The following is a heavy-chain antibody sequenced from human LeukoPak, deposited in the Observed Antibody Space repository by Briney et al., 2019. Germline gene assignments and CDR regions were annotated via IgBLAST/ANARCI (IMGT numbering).Heavy chain of an antibody. Sequence: GRSLRLSCAASGFTFSSYGMHWVRQAPGKGLEWVAVISYDGSNKYYADSVKGRFTISRDNSKNTLYLQMNSLRAEDTAVYYCAKDRSFEGYCSSTSCYPGFDYWGQGTLVTVSS. J-gene: IGHJ4*02. CDR3: AKDRSFEGYCSSTSCYPGFDY. V-gene: IGHV3-30*18. CDR1: GFTFSSYG. CDR2: ISYDGSNK. D-gene: IGHD2-2*01.